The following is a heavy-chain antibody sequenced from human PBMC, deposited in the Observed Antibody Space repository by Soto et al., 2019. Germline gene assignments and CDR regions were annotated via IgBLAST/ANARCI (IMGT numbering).Heavy chain of an antibody. V-gene: IGHV4-30-4*01. D-gene: IGHD2-21*02. CDR3: ASAPYCGGDCYSPTEYFDY. J-gene: IGHJ4*02. CDR1: GGSISSGDYY. Sequence: SETLSLTCTVSGGSISSGDYYWSWIRQPPGKGLEWIGYIYYSGSTYYNPSLKSRVTISVDTSKNQFSLKLSSVTAADTAVYYCASAPYCGGDCYSPTEYFDYWGQGTLVTSPQ. CDR2: IYYSGST.